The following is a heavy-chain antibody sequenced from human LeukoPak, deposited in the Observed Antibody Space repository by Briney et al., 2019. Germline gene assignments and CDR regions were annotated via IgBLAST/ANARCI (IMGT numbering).Heavy chain of an antibody. Sequence: SETLSLTCTVSGGSISGYYWSWMRQPPGKGLERIGYISYSGSTLYNPSLESRVTISVDSSKNQFSLRLSSVASADTAVYYCARQSLYNSGWYLDYWGQGTLVTVSS. CDR3: ARQSLYNSGWYLDY. J-gene: IGHJ4*02. V-gene: IGHV4-59*08. CDR2: ISYSGST. D-gene: IGHD6-19*01. CDR1: GGSISGYY.